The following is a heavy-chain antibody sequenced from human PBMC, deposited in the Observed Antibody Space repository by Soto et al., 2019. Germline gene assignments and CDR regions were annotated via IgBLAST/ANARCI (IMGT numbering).Heavy chain of an antibody. Sequence: EVQLVESGGGLVQPGVSLRLSCAASGFTFSTYSMNWVRQAPGKWREWISYITKSSKTIYYADSVKGRFTISRANDKNSLYLQMNSLSAEDTAVYYCTRDHGYGYGMDVWGQGTTVTVSS. D-gene: IGHD5-12*01. CDR2: ITKSSKTI. CDR3: TRDHGYGYGMDV. V-gene: IGHV3-48*01. CDR1: GFTFSTYS. J-gene: IGHJ6*02.